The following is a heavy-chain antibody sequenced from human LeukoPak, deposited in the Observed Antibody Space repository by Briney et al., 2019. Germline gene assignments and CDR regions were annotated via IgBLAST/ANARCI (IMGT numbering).Heavy chain of an antibody. Sequence: GASVTVSCKASGYTFTSYDINWVRQATGQGLEWMGWMNPNSGNTGYAQKFQGRVTMTGNTSISTAYMELSSLRSEDTAVYYCARGGGRPTVVTPKHYYMDVWGKGTTVTVSS. D-gene: IGHD4-23*01. CDR2: MNPNSGNT. J-gene: IGHJ6*03. CDR3: ARGGGRPTVVTPKHYYMDV. V-gene: IGHV1-8*01. CDR1: GYTFTSYD.